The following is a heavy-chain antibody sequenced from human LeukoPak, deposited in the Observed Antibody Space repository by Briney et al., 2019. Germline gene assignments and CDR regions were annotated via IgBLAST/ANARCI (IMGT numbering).Heavy chain of an antibody. CDR3: ARALWGFDP. Sequence: SETLSLTCTVSGGSISSYFWNWIRQPPGKGLEWIGYISYSGDTSYNPSLKSRVTISVDTSKNQFSLKLSSVTAADTAVYYCARALWGFDPWGQGTLVTVSS. D-gene: IGHD3-10*01. CDR2: ISYSGDT. CDR1: GGSISSYF. J-gene: IGHJ5*02. V-gene: IGHV4-59*01.